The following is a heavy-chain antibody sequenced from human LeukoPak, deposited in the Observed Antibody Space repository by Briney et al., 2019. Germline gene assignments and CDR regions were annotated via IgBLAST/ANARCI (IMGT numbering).Heavy chain of an antibody. D-gene: IGHD4-17*01. V-gene: IGHV3-13*01. Sequence: GGSLRLSCAASGFTFSSYDMHWVRQATGKGLEWVSAIGTAGDTYYPGSVKGRFTISRENAKNSLYLQMNSLRAGDTAVYYCARSHDYGDAFDIWGQGTMVTVSS. CDR3: ARSHDYGDAFDI. CDR1: GFTFSSYD. CDR2: IGTAGDT. J-gene: IGHJ3*02.